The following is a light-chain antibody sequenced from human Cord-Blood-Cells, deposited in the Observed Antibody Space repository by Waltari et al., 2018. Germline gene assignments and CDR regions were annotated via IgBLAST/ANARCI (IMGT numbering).Light chain of an antibody. CDR1: QSISSW. CDR3: QQYNSYSQIT. V-gene: IGKV1-5*01. CDR2: DDS. J-gene: IGKJ5*01. Sequence: DIQMTQSPSTLSASVGDRVTITCRASQSISSWLAWYQQKPGKAPKLLIYDDSSLESGVPSRFSCSGSGTEFTLTISSLQPDDFATYYCQQYNSYSQITFGQGTRLEIK.